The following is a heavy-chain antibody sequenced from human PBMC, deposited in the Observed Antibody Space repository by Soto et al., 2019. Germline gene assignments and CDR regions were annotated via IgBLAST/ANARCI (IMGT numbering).Heavy chain of an antibody. CDR3: ARGHAGTGYSSSWGVASVTSYYYGMDV. CDR1: GYTFTSYD. V-gene: IGHV1-8*01. D-gene: IGHD6-13*01. J-gene: IGHJ6*02. Sequence: QVQLVQSGAEVKKPGASVKVSCKASGYTFTSYDINWVRQATGQGLEWMGWMNPNSGNTGYAQKFQGRVTMTRNTSISTAYMELSSLRSEDTAVYYCARGHAGTGYSSSWGVASVTSYYYGMDVWGQGTTVTVSS. CDR2: MNPNSGNT.